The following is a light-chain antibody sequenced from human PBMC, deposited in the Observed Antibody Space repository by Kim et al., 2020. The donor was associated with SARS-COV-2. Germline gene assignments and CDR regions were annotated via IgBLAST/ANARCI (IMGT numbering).Light chain of an antibody. CDR1: SLRSYY. J-gene: IGLJ2*01. CDR3: NSRDSSGNHVV. Sequence: ALGQTVRITCQGDSLRSYYASWYQQKPGQAPVLVIYGKNNRPSGIPDRFSGSSSGNTASLTITGAQAEDEANYYCNSRDSSGNHVVFGGGTQLTVL. CDR2: GKN. V-gene: IGLV3-19*01.